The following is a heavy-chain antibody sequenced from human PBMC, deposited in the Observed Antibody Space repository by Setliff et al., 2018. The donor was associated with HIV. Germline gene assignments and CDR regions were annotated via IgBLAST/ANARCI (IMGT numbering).Heavy chain of an antibody. CDR3: AKDVCSGAYCYAYYYYGMDV. D-gene: IGHD2-15*01. Sequence: PGGSLRLSCAASGFTFNSYWMHWVRQVPGQGLVWVSRIHGDGTSTTYADSVKGRFTISRDNAKNTLYLQMNSLRVEDTAVYYCAKDVCSGAYCYAYYYYGMDVWGQGTMVTVSS. J-gene: IGHJ6*02. CDR1: GFTFNSYW. CDR2: IHGDGTST. V-gene: IGHV3-74*01.